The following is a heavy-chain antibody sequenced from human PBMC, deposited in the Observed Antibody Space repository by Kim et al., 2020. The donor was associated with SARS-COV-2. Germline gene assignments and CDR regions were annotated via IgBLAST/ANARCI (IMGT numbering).Heavy chain of an antibody. V-gene: IGHV4-4*02. CDR2: IYHSGST. CDR3: ARDRWSSGWLGEFDY. CDR1: GGSISSSNW. Sequence: SETLSLTCAVSGGSISSSNWWSWVRQPPGKGLEWIGEIYHSGSTNYNPSLKSRVTISVDKSKNQFSLKLSSVTAADTAVYYCARDRWSSGWLGEFDYWGQGTLVTVSS. D-gene: IGHD6-19*01. J-gene: IGHJ4*02.